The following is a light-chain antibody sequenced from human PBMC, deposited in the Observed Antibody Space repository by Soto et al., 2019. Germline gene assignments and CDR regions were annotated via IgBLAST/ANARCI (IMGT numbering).Light chain of an antibody. CDR1: SSNIGAGYD. CDR3: QSYDSSLSGSV. Sequence: QSVLTQPPSVSGAPGQRVTSSCTGSSSNIGAGYDVHWYQQLPGTAPKLLSYGNSNRPSGVPDRFSGSKSGTSASLAITGLQAEDEADYYCQSYDSSLSGSVFGGGTKLTVL. V-gene: IGLV1-40*01. J-gene: IGLJ2*01. CDR2: GNS.